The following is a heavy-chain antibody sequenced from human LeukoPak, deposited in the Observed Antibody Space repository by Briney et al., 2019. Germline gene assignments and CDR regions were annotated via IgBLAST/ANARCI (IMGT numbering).Heavy chain of an antibody. Sequence: GASVKVSCKASGYTFTSYYMHWVRQAPGQGLEWMGIINPSGGSTSYPQKFQGRVTMTSDTSTSTVYMGLSSLRSEDTAVYYCARELRSVSLDYWGQGSLVTVSS. CDR2: INPSGGST. D-gene: IGHD5/OR15-5a*01. V-gene: IGHV1-46*01. CDR1: GYTFTSYY. J-gene: IGHJ4*02. CDR3: ARELRSVSLDY.